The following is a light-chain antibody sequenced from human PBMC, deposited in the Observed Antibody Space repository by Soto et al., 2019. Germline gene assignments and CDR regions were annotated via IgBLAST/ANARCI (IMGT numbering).Light chain of an antibody. Sequence: DIQMTQSPSSLSASVGDRVTITCRASQGISNYLAWYQQKPGKVPKLLIYAASTLQSGVQSRFSGSGSGPAYTLTISSLQPDDVATYYWQKYNSAPVPFGQGTKVQI. V-gene: IGKV1-27*01. CDR1: QGISNY. J-gene: IGKJ1*01. CDR3: QKYNSAPVP. CDR2: AAS.